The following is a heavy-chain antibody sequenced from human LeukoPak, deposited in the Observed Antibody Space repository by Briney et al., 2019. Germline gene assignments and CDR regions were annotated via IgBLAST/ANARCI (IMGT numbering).Heavy chain of an antibody. V-gene: IGHV3-21*01. CDR2: ISSSSSYI. D-gene: IGHD6-13*01. CDR3: ARGYSSSWRFFDY. J-gene: IGHJ4*02. Sequence: GGSLRLSCAASGFTFSSYSMNWVRQAPGKGLGWVSSISSSSSYIYYADSVKGRFTITRDNAKNSLYLQMNSLRAEDTAVYYCARGYSSSWRFFDYWGQGTLVTVSS. CDR1: GFTFSSYS.